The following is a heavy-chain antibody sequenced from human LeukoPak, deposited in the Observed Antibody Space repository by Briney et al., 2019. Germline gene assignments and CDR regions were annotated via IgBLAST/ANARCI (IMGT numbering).Heavy chain of an antibody. Sequence: ASVKVSCKASGYTFTGHYMHWVRQAPGQGLEWMGWINPNSGGTNYAQKFQGRVTMTRDTSISTAYMELSRLRSDDTAVYYCATLTTVTTELDYWGQGTLVTVSS. CDR1: GYTFTGHY. CDR3: ATLTTVTTELDY. J-gene: IGHJ4*02. V-gene: IGHV1-2*02. D-gene: IGHD4-17*01. CDR2: INPNSGGT.